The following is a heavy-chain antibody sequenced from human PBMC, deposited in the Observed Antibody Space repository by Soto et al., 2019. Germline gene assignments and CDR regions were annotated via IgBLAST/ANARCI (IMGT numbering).Heavy chain of an antibody. CDR3: AKVVSNPRPGLGSFDS. CDR1: GFTFSSYS. Sequence: GSLRLSCAASGFTFSSYSMSWVRQAPGKGLEWVSSISGSGSNTYYGDSVKGRFTISRDNSKNTLYLQMSSLRAEDTAVYYCAKVVSNPRPGLGSFDSWGQGTLVTVSS. J-gene: IGHJ4*02. V-gene: IGHV3-23*01. CDR2: ISGSGSNT. D-gene: IGHD3-16*02.